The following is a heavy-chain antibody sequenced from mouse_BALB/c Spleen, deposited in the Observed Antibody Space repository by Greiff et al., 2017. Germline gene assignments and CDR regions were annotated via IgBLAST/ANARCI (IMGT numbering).Heavy chain of an antibody. CDR1: GFTFNTYA. CDR3: VRAYSYYFDY. J-gene: IGHJ2*01. D-gene: IGHD2-10*01. Sequence: EVQLVESGGGLVQPKGSLKLSCAASGFTFNTYAMNWVRQAPGKGLEWVARIRSKSNNYATYYADSVKDRFTISRDDSQSMLYLQMNNLKTEDTAMYYCVRAYSYYFDYWGQGTTLTVSS. CDR2: IRSKSNNYAT. V-gene: IGHV10-1*02.